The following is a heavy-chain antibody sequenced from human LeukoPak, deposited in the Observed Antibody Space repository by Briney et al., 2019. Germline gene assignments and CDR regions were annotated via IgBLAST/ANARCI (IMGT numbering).Heavy chain of an antibody. CDR3: ARGGSNWNYDAFDI. V-gene: IGHV1-69*05. CDR1: GGTFSSYA. CDR2: IIPIFGTA. D-gene: IGHD1-7*01. Sequence: ASVTVSCKASGGTFSSYAISWVRQAPGQGLEWMGGIIPIFGTANYAQKFQGRVTITTDESTSTAYMELSSLRSEDTAVYYCARGGSNWNYDAFDIWGQGTMVTVSS. J-gene: IGHJ3*02.